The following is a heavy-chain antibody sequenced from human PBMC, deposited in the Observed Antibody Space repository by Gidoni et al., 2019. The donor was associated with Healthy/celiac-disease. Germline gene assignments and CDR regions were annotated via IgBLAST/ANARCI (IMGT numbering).Heavy chain of an antibody. Sequence: EVQLVESGGGLVQPGGSLRLSCAASGFTVSSNYMSWVRQAPGKGLEWVSVIYSGGSTYYADSVKGRFTISRDNSKNTLYLQMNSLRAEDTAVYYCASTYSSSWFDYWGQGTLVTVSS. V-gene: IGHV3-66*01. CDR3: ASTYSSSWFDY. CDR2: IYSGGST. D-gene: IGHD6-13*01. J-gene: IGHJ4*02. CDR1: GFTVSSNY.